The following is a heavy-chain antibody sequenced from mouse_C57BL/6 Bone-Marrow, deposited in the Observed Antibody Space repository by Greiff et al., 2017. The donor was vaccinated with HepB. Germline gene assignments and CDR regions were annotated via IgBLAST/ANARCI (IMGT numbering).Heavy chain of an antibody. D-gene: IGHD2-3*01. V-gene: IGHV1-81*01. CDR1: GYTFTSYG. CDR2: IYPRSGNT. J-gene: IGHJ1*03. Sequence: VKLMESGAELARPGASVKLSCKASGYTFTSYGISWVKQRTGQGLEWIGEIYPRSGNTYYNEKFKGKATLTADKSSSTAYMELRSLTSEDSAVYFCARRNTRSYDGRYFDVWGTGTTVTVSS. CDR3: ARRNTRSYDGRYFDV.